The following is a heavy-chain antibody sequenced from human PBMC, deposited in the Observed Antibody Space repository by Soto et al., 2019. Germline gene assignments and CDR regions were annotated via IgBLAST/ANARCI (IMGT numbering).Heavy chain of an antibody. J-gene: IGHJ4*02. V-gene: IGHV1-46*01. CDR2: INPSGGST. D-gene: IGHD2-21*02. Sequence: ASVKVSCKASGYTFTSYYMHWVRQAPGQGLEWMGIINPSGGSTSYAQKFQGRVTMTRDTSTSTVYMELSSLRSEDTAVYYCARDLDIVVVTAPSYYFDYWGQGTLVTVSS. CDR1: GYTFTSYY. CDR3: ARDLDIVVVTAPSYYFDY.